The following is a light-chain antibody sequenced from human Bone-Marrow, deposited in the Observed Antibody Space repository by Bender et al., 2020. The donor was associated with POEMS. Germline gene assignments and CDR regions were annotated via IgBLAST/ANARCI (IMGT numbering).Light chain of an antibody. CDR1: SSDVGGYNY. CDR3: CSYADSSTWV. CDR2: DVS. V-gene: IGLV2-14*03. J-gene: IGLJ3*02. Sequence: QSALTQPASVSGSPGQSITISCTGTSSDVGGYNYVSWYQHQPGKAPKLMIYDVSNRPSGVSSRFSGSKSGNTASLTISGLQTEDEADYYCCSYADSSTWVFGGGTKLTVL.